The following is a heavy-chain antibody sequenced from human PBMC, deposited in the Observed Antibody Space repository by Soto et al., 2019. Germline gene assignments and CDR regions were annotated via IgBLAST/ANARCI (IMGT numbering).Heavy chain of an antibody. CDR3: AGHDIVVVVAAKRGFDWFDP. CDR1: GGSISSSSYY. D-gene: IGHD2-15*01. CDR2: IYHSGST. V-gene: IGHV4-39*07. Sequence: PSETLSLTCTVSGGSISSSSYYWGWIRQPPGKGLVCIGYIYHSGSTNYNPSLKSRVTISVDTSKNQFSLKLSSVTAADTAVYYFAGHDIVVVVAAKRGFDWFDPWGQGTLVTVS. J-gene: IGHJ5*02.